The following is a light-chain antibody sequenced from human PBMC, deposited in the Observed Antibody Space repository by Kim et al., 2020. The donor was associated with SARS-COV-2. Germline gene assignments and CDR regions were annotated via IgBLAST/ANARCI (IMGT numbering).Light chain of an antibody. CDR3: QVWASSTVV. J-gene: IGLJ3*02. CDR2: RDT. V-gene: IGLV3-9*01. CDR1: NIGSIN. Sequence: SYELTQPLSVSVALGKTARITCGGNNIGSINVHXFQQKPGQAPVLLIYRDTNQPSGIPERFSGSNSGNTATLTISRAQAGDEADYYCQVWASSTVVFGGG.